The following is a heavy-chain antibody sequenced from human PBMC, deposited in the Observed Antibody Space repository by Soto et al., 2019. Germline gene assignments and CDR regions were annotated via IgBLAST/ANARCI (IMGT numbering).Heavy chain of an antibody. CDR3: AKGSSSVYYYYYGMDV. Sequence: LRLSCAASGFNFRAYGMHWVRQAPGKGLQWVAVMSSDASNKYYADSVKGRFTISRDNSQNTLYLQMNSLRPEDTAVYYCAKGSSSVYYYYYGMDVWGQGTTVTVSS. D-gene: IGHD6-6*01. J-gene: IGHJ6*02. V-gene: IGHV3-30*18. CDR2: MSSDASNK. CDR1: GFNFRAYG.